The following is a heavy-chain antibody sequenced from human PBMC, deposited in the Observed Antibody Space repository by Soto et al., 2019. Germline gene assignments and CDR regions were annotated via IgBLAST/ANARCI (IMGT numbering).Heavy chain of an antibody. CDR3: ARGRSTSGYPNFDP. V-gene: IGHV4-30-2*01. J-gene: IGHJ5*02. D-gene: IGHD3-22*01. CDR1: GGSITTVDYS. Sequence: QLQLQESGSGQVKPSQTLSLTCAVSGGSITTVDYSWNWIRQPPGRGLEWVGYIYDSGSTYYNPSLESRATISVDRSKNHFSRKLSSVTAADTAVYYCARGRSTSGYPNFDPWGQGTLVTVSS. CDR2: IYDSGST.